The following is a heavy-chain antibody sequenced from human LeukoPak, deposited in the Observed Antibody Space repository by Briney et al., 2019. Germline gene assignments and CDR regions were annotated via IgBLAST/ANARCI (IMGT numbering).Heavy chain of an antibody. D-gene: IGHD5-24*01. J-gene: IGHJ6*03. CDR2: IYTSGST. V-gene: IGHV4-4*07. Sequence: SETLSLTCTVSGDSISSYYWSWIRQPARKGLEWIGRIYTSGSTNYNPSLKSRVTMSVDTSKNQFSLKLSSVTAADTAVYYCARGIRDGYNRYPLVFFYYYMDVWGKGTTVTISS. CDR3: ARGIRDGYNRYPLVFFYYYMDV. CDR1: GDSISSYY.